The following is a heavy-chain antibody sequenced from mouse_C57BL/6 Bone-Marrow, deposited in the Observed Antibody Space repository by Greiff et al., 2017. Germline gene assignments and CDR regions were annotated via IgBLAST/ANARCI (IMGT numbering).Heavy chain of an antibody. J-gene: IGHJ3*01. Sequence: VHVKQSGAELATPGASVKLSCKASGYTFTSYWLHWVNQRPGQGLEWIGYINPSSGYTKYNQKFKDKATLTADKSSSTAYMQLSSLTYEDSAVYYCARYGYYEGFAYWGQGTLGTVSA. CDR1: GYTFTSYW. CDR3: ARYGYYEGFAY. D-gene: IGHD2-3*01. CDR2: INPSSGYT. V-gene: IGHV1-7*01.